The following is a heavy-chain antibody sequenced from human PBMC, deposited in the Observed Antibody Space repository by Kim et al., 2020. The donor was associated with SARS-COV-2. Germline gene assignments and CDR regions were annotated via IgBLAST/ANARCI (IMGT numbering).Heavy chain of an antibody. Sequence: GGSLRLSCAASGFTFSRYAMSWARQAPGKGLEWVSTISDSGVRTHYADSVKGRFTISRDNSRNTLFLQMNSLRVEDTAIYYCDPSDYWGQGSLVTVSS. CDR1: GFTFSRYA. V-gene: IGHV3-23*01. CDR3: DPSDY. CDR2: ISDSGVRT. J-gene: IGHJ4*02.